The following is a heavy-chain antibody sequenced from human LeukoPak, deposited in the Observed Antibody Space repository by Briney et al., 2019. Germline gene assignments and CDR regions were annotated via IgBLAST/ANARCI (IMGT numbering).Heavy chain of an antibody. CDR1: GFTFSSYS. V-gene: IGHV3-21*01. Sequence: PGGSLRLSCAASGFTFSSYSMNWVRQAPGKGLEWVSSISSSSSYIYYADSVKGRFTISRDNAKNSLYPQMNSLRAEDTAVYYCARDLKTAGYSSGWYVNWGQGTLVTVSS. CDR3: ARDLKTAGYSSGWYVN. J-gene: IGHJ4*02. CDR2: ISSSSSYI. D-gene: IGHD6-19*01.